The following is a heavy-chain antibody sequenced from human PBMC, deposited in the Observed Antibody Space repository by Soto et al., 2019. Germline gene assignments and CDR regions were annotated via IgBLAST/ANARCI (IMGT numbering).Heavy chain of an antibody. D-gene: IGHD2-15*01. J-gene: IGHJ3*02. CDR3: ARYCSGGSCYPSDAFDI. V-gene: IGHV1-69*02. Sequence: SVKVSCKASGGTFSSYTISWVRQAPGQGLEWMGRIIPILGIANYAQKFQGRVTITADKSTSTAYMELSSLRSEDTAVYYCARYCSGGSCYPSDAFDIWGQGTMVTVSS. CDR2: IIPILGIA. CDR1: GGTFSSYT.